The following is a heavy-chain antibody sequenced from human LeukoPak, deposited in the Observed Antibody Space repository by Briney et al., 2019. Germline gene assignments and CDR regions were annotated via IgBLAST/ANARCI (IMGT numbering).Heavy chain of an antibody. CDR2: IYYSGST. Sequence: KPSETLSLTCTVSGGSISSFYWSWIRQPPGKGLDWIGYIYYSGSTNYNPSLKGRVTISVDTSKNQFSLKLSSVTAADTAVYYCARGEGHRSYYFDFWGQGTLVTVSS. D-gene: IGHD1-26*01. CDR3: ARGEGHRSYYFDF. J-gene: IGHJ4*02. V-gene: IGHV4-59*01. CDR1: GGSISSFY.